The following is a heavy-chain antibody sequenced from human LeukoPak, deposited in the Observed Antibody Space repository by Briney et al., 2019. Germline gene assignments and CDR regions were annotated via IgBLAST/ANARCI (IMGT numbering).Heavy chain of an antibody. CDR2: ISGSGGST. Sequence: GGSLRLSCAASGFTFSSYAMSWVRQAPGKGLEWVSAISGSGGSTYYADSVKGRFTISRDNSKNTLYLQMNSLRAEDTGVYYCAKDRPVGATSYYYYGMDVWGQGTTVTVSS. CDR1: GFTFSSYA. J-gene: IGHJ6*02. D-gene: IGHD1-26*01. CDR3: AKDRPVGATSYYYYGMDV. V-gene: IGHV3-23*01.